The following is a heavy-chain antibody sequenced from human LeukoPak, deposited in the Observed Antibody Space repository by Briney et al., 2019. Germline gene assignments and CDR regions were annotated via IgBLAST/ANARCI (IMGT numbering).Heavy chain of an antibody. J-gene: IGHJ5*02. Sequence: PSETLSLTCTVSGGSISSSSYYWGWIRQPPGKGLEWIGSIYYSGSTYYNPSLKSRVTISVDTSKNQFSLKLSSVTAADTAVYYCARIRSRDRYFDWLPTTNWFDPWGQGTLVTVSS. D-gene: IGHD3-9*01. V-gene: IGHV4-39*01. CDR3: ARIRSRDRYFDWLPTTNWFDP. CDR1: GGSISSSSYY. CDR2: IYYSGST.